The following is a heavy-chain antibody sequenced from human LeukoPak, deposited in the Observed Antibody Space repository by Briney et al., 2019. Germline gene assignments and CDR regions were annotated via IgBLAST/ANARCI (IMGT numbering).Heavy chain of an antibody. V-gene: IGHV3-30*03. J-gene: IGHJ5*02. CDR2: VSFDGSNK. CDR3: ARGGPRGQGVLVHWFDP. D-gene: IGHD3-10*01. Sequence: QPGRSLRLSCAASGFTFSSYGMHWVRQAPGKGLEWVAVVSFDGSNKYYADSVKGRFTISRDNSKNTLYLQMNSLRAEDTAVYYCARGGPRGQGVLVHWFDPWGQGTLVTVSS. CDR1: GFTFSSYG.